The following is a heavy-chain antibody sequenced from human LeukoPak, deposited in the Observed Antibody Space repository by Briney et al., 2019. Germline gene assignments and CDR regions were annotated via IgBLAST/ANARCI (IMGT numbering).Heavy chain of an antibody. Sequence: SETLSLTCTVSGGSFSSSNYYWGWIRQPPGKGPEWIGSIYYSGSTYYNPSLKSRVTISVDTSKNQFSLKMSSVTASDHAVYSCERVGHYCSFRHIVGVTAPYYFDYWGQRPLVTVS. CDR3: ERVGHYCSFRHIVGVTAPYYFDY. CDR2: IYYSGST. J-gene: IGHJ4*02. CDR1: GGSFSSSNYY. V-gene: IGHV4-39*07. D-gene: IGHD2-21*02.